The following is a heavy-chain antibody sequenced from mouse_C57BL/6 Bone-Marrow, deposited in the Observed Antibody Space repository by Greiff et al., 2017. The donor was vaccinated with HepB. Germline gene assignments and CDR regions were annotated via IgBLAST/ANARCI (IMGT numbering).Heavy chain of an antibody. V-gene: IGHV1-54*01. CDR2: INPGSGGT. CDR3: ARGDYYGSKDY. CDR1: GYASTNYL. J-gene: IGHJ2*01. D-gene: IGHD1-1*01. Sequence: VQLQQSGAELVRPGTSVKVSCKASGYASTNYLIEWVKQRPGQGLEWIGVINPGSGGTNYNEKFKGKATLTADKSSSTAYMQLSSLTSEDSAVYFCARGDYYGSKDYWGQGTTLTVSS.